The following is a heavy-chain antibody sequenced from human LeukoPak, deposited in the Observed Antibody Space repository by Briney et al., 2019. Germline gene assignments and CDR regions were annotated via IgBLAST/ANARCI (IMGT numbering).Heavy chain of an antibody. CDR2: ISSSSSYI. CDR3: ARDVSGIGPEI. V-gene: IGHV3-21*01. Sequence: KPGGSLRLSCAASGFTFSGYSMNWVRQAPGKGLEWVSSISSSSSYIYYTDSVKGRFTISRDNAKNSLYLQMNSLRAEDTAVYYCARDVSGIGPEIWGQGTMVTVSS. D-gene: IGHD5/OR15-5a*01. J-gene: IGHJ3*02. CDR1: GFTFSGYS.